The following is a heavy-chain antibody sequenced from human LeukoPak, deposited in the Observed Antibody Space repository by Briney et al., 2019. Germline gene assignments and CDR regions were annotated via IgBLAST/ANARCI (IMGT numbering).Heavy chain of an antibody. CDR1: GGSISSSSYY. Sequence: PSETLSLTCTVSGGSISSSSYYWGWIRQPPGKGLEWIGTIYFSGSTYYNPSLKSRITISVDTSKNQFSLRLSSVTAADTAVYYCAKDSTGPDDYWGQGTLVTVSS. V-gene: IGHV4-39*02. CDR3: AKDSTGPDDY. J-gene: IGHJ4*02. CDR2: IYFSGST.